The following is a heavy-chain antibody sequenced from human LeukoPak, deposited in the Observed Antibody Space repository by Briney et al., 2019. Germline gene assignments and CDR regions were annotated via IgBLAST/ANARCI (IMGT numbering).Heavy chain of an antibody. J-gene: IGHJ4*02. CDR2: IYHSGIT. CDR3: ARLLTGYSYGYY. CDR1: GYSGSSGYY. V-gene: IGHV4-38-2*02. D-gene: IGHD5-18*01. Sequence: QPSETLSLTCTVSGYSGSSGYYWGWIRQPPGKGLEWIGTIYHSGITYYNPSLKSRVTISVETSKNQFSLKLSSVTAAATAVYYCARLLTGYSYGYYWGQGTLVNVSS.